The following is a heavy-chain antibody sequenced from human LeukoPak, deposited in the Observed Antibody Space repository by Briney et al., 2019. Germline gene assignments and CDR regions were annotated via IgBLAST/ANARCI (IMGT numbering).Heavy chain of an antibody. D-gene: IGHD6-13*01. J-gene: IGHJ4*02. V-gene: IGHV3-23*01. CDR3: ARPSTSGIAAAGLKY. CDR1: GFTFSSYA. CDR2: ISGSGGST. Sequence: GGSLRLSCAASGFTFSSYAMSWVRQAPGKGLEWVSGISGSGGSTYYADSVKGRFTTSRDNSKNKLYMQMNSLEAEDKAGYYCARPSTSGIAAAGLKYWGQGTLVTVSS.